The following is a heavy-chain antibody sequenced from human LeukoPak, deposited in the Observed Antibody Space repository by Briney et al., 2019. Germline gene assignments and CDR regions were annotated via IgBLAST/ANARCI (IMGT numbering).Heavy chain of an antibody. Sequence: PGGSLRLSCAASGFTFTNAWMYWVRQAPGKGLEWVGRIKSKTDGGTSDYAAPVTGRFTISRDDSKSTLYLEMNSLKTEDTGVYYCSALWYGAWGQGTLVTVSS. CDR3: SALWYGA. CDR1: GFTFTNAW. CDR2: IKSKTDGGTS. D-gene: IGHD3-10*01. J-gene: IGHJ5*02. V-gene: IGHV3-15*01.